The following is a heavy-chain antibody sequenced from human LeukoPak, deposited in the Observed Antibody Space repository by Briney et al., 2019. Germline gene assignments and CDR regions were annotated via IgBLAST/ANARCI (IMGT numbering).Heavy chain of an antibody. Sequence: ASVKVSCKASGYTFTSYGISWVRQAPGQGLEWMGWISAYNGNTNYAQKLQGRVTMTTDTSTSTAYMELRSLRSDDTAVYYCARAMGYYYGSGSYYIPYYFDYWGQGTLVTVSS. D-gene: IGHD3-10*01. J-gene: IGHJ4*02. CDR3: ARAMGYYYGSGSYYIPYYFDY. CDR1: GYTFTSYG. V-gene: IGHV1-18*01. CDR2: ISAYNGNT.